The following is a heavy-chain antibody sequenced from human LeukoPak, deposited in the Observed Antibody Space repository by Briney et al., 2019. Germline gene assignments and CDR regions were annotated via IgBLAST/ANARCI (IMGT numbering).Heavy chain of an antibody. J-gene: IGHJ5*02. D-gene: IGHD2-8*01. CDR2: IIPIFGTA. CDR1: GYTFTSYG. Sequence: ASVKVSCKASGYTFTSYGISWVRQAPGQGLEWMGGIIPIFGTANYAQKFQGRVTITTDESTSTAYMELSSLRSEDTAVYYCARAYCTNGVCYRGWFDPWGQGTLVTVSS. V-gene: IGHV1-69*05. CDR3: ARAYCTNGVCYRGWFDP.